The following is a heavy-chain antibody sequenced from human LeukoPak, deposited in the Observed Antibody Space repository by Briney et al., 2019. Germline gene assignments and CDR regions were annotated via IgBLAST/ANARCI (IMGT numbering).Heavy chain of an antibody. CDR3: ARWDGSGSCYSYFDY. V-gene: IGHV5-51*01. Sequence: GESLKISCKGSGYSFTSYWIGWVGQMPGKGLEWMGIIYPGDSDTRYSPSFQGQVTISADKSISTAYLQWSSLKASDTAMYYCARWDGSGSCYSYFDYWGQGTLVTVSS. J-gene: IGHJ4*02. CDR1: GYSFTSYW. CDR2: IYPGDSDT. D-gene: IGHD3-10*01.